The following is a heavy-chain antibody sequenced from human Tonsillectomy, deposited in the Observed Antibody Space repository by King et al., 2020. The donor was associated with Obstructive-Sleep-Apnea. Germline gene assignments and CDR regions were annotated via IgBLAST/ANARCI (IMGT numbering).Heavy chain of an antibody. J-gene: IGHJ1*01. V-gene: IGHV4-59*01. CDR1: GGSISSYY. D-gene: IGHD4-17*01. Sequence: VQLQESGPGLVKPSETLSLTCTVSGGSISSYYWSWIRQPPGKGLEWIGYIYYSGSTNYNPSLKSRVTISVDTSKNQFSLKLSSVTAADTAVYYCARGSDYVTLYLQHWGQGTLVTVSS. CDR3: ARGSDYVTLYLQH. CDR2: IYYSGST.